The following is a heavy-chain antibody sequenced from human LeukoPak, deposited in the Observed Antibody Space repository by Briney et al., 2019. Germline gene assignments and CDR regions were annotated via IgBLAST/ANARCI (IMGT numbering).Heavy chain of an antibody. V-gene: IGHV1-69*06. D-gene: IGHD3-9*01. CDR3: ARDRPLGDILTGYYRD. Sequence: SVKVSCKASGGTFSRYGINWVRQAPGQGLEWMGGIIPIFGAANYAQKFQGRVTITADKSTSTAYMELSSLRSEDTAVYYCARDRPLGDILTGYYRDWGQGTLVTVSS. CDR1: GGTFSRYG. CDR2: IIPIFGAA. J-gene: IGHJ4*02.